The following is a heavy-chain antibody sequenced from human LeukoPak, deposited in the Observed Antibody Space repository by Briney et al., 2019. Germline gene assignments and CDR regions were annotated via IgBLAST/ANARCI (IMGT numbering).Heavy chain of an antibody. J-gene: IGHJ4*02. Sequence: GGSLRLSCEASGFTFHNYAMHWVRQSPGKGLEWVSLITWDGGLTYYADFVQGRFTISRYNSHNSLYLQMDSLRTEDTALNYCVKTVGRAVAGSFDYWGQGTLVTVSS. CDR2: ITWDGGLT. CDR3: VKTVGRAVAGSFDY. D-gene: IGHD6-19*01. V-gene: IGHV3-43D*03. CDR1: GFTFHNYA.